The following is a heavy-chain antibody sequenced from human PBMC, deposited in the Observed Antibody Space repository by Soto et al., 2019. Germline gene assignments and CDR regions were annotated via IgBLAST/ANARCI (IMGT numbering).Heavy chain of an antibody. D-gene: IGHD3-22*01. CDR1: GFTFSSYA. CDR2: ISYDGSNK. V-gene: IGHV3-30-3*01. J-gene: IGHJ4*02. CDR3: ARDWRPSMIVVVFHPFGY. Sequence: QVQLVESGGGVVQPGRSLRLSCAASGFTFSSYAMHWVRQAPGKGLEWVAVISYDGSNKYYADSVKGRFTISRDNSKNTLYLQMNSLRAEDTAVYYCARDWRPSMIVVVFHPFGYWGQGTLVTVSS.